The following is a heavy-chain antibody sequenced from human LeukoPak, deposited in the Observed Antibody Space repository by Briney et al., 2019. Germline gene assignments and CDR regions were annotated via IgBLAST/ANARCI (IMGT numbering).Heavy chain of an antibody. V-gene: IGHV1-2*02. J-gene: IGHJ4*02. CDR1: GYTFTDNY. CDR2: INPRSGGT. CDR3: GRVAYSGSGGYYYFDY. Sequence: ASVKVSCKASGYTFTDNYIHWVRQAPGQGLEWMGWINPRSGGTSYGQKFQGRVTVTRDTSISTAYMELSSLTSDDTAVYYCGRVAYSGSGGYYYFDYWGQGTLVTVSS. D-gene: IGHD2-21*02.